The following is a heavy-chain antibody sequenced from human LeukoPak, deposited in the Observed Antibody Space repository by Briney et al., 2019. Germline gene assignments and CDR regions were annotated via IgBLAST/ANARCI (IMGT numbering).Heavy chain of an antibody. Sequence: GGSLRLSCAASGFTFSSYGMHWVRQAPGKGLEWVAVISYDGSNKYYADSVKGRFTISRDNSKNTLYLQMNSLRAEDTAVYYCATSSGWYEYWGQGTLVTVSS. D-gene: IGHD6-19*01. J-gene: IGHJ4*02. CDR3: ATSSGWYEY. CDR2: ISYDGSNK. V-gene: IGHV3-30*03. CDR1: GFTFSSYG.